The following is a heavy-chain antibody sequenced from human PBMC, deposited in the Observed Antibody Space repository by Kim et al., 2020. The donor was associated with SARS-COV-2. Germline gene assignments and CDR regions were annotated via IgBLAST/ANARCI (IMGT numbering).Heavy chain of an antibody. Sequence: SETLSLTCAVYGGSFSGYYWSWIRQPPGKGLEWIGEINHSGSTNYNPSLKSRVNISIDTSKNHFSLKLSSVTAADTAVYFCARGPGYSSSWYGARTWFDP. J-gene: IGHJ5*02. V-gene: IGHV4-34*01. CDR3: ARGPGYSSSWYGARTWFDP. CDR1: GGSFSGYY. D-gene: IGHD6-13*01. CDR2: INHSGST.